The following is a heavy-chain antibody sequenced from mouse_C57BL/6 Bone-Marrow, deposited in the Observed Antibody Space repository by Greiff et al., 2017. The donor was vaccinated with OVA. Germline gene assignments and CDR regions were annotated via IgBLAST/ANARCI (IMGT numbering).Heavy chain of an antibody. J-gene: IGHJ2*01. CDR3: ARGGTRKDYFDY. V-gene: IGHV5-17*01. CDR1: GFTFSDYG. Sequence: EVMLVESGGGLVKPGGSLKLSCAASGFTFSDYGMHFVRQAPEKGLEWVAYISSGSSTIYYADTVKGRFTISRDNAKNTLFLQMTSLRSEDTAMYYCARGGTRKDYFDYWGQGTTLTVSS. CDR2: ISSGSSTI. D-gene: IGHD2-14*01.